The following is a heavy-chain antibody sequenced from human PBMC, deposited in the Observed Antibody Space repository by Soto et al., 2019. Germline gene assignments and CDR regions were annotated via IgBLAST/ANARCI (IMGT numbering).Heavy chain of an antibody. Sequence: EMQLLDSGGGLVQPGGSLRLSCAASGFSFSDYAMNWVRQAPGKGLEWVSEISATGGSTFYADFVKGRFTISRDNSKNTLYLHLTSLRDEDTARYYCAKASSAWYDSKSYYFDDWGPGTLVTVSS. CDR1: GFSFSDYA. CDR2: ISATGGST. CDR3: AKASSAWYDSKSYYFDD. J-gene: IGHJ4*02. D-gene: IGHD6-19*01. V-gene: IGHV3-23*01.